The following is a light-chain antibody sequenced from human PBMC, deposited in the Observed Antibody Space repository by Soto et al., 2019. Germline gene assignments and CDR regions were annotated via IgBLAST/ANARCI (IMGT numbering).Light chain of an antibody. Sequence: VLTQSPGTLSLSPGERGTLSSRASRSFSSTSLAWYKRNPAKAPRLLIFRASRRATGIPARFSGSASGTDSFNDSGSGTDFTLTISRLEPEDFAVYYCHHYGSSLPDTFGQGTKLEIK. CDR3: HHYGSSLPDT. J-gene: IGKJ2*01. CDR1: RSFSSTS. CDR2: RAS. V-gene: IGKV3-20*01.